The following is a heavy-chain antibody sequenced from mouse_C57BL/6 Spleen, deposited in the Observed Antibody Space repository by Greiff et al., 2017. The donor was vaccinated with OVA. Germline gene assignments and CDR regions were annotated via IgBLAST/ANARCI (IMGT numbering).Heavy chain of an antibody. V-gene: IGHV5-9-1*02. CDR1: GFTFSSYA. J-gene: IGHJ4*01. Sequence: EVQLVESGEGLVKPGGSLKLSCAASGFTFSSYAMSWVRQTPEKRLEWVAYISSGGDYIYYADTVKGRFTISRDNARNTLYLQMSSLKSEDTAMYYCTSVTGTGGAMDYWGQGTSVTVSS. CDR3: TSVTGTGGAMDY. D-gene: IGHD4-1*01. CDR2: ISSGGDYI.